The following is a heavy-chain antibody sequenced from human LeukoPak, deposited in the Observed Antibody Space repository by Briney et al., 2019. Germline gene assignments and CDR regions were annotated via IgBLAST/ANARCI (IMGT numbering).Heavy chain of an antibody. J-gene: IGHJ4*02. D-gene: IGHD3-10*01. CDR3: ARGRRRSNYGSGSYYKSSSPYYFDY. Sequence: SETLSLTCAVYGGSFSGYYWSWIRQPPGKGLEWIGEINHSGSTNYNPSLKSRVTISVDTSKNQFSLKLSSVTAADTAVYYCARGRRRSNYGSGSYYKSSSPYYFDYWGQGTLVTISS. V-gene: IGHV4-34*01. CDR2: INHSGST. CDR1: GGSFSGYY.